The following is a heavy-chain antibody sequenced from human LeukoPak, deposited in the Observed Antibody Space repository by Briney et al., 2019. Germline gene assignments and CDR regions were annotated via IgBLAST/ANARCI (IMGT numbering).Heavy chain of an antibody. CDR2: ISSSSSTI. CDR1: GFIFSNYK. D-gene: IGHD1-26*01. J-gene: IGHJ4*02. CDR3: AFSGNYGVY. Sequence: GGSLRLSCAASGFIFSNYKMNWVRQAPGRGLEWVSYISSSSSTIYYADSVKGRFTISRDNAQKLVLLQMNSLRAEDTAVYYCAFSGNYGVYWGQGTLVTVSS. V-gene: IGHV3-48*01.